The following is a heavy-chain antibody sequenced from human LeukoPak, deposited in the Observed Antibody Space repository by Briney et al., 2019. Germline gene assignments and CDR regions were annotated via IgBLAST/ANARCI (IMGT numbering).Heavy chain of an antibody. CDR3: ARDLYYYDSSGYYYYYYYGMDV. V-gene: IGHV1-2*06. CDR1: GYTFTGYY. CDR2: INPNRGGT. J-gene: IGHJ6*02. D-gene: IGHD3-22*01. Sequence: GASVKVSCKASGYTFTGYYMHWVRQAPGQGLEWMGRINPNRGGTNYAQKFQGRVTMTRDTSISTAYMELSRLRSDDTAVYYCARDLYYYDSSGYYYYYYYGMDVWGQGTTVTVSS.